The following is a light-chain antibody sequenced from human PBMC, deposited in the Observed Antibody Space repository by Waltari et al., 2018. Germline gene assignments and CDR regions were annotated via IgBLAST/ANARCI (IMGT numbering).Light chain of an antibody. J-gene: IGLJ2*01. CDR2: DVN. V-gene: IGLV2-14*03. Sequence: QSALTQPASVSGSPGQSITISCTGTSSDVGGYDYVSWYQQHPNKAPRLLIYDVNNRASGVSDRVSGSKSGNTASLTISGLQAEDEADYYCSSYTSRNTLLFGGGTKVTAL. CDR3: SSYTSRNTLL. CDR1: SSDVGGYDY.